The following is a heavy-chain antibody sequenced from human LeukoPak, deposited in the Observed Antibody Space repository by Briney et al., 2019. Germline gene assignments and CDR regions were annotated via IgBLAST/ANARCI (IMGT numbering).Heavy chain of an antibody. V-gene: IGHV1-18*01. D-gene: IGHD3-3*01. CDR2: ISAYNGNT. CDR1: GYTFTSYG. CDR3: ARVRFLEWLLFQDYYYYYMDV. J-gene: IGHJ6*03. Sequence: ASVKVSCKASGYTFTSYGISWVRQAPGQGLEWMGWISAYNGNTNYAQKLQGRVTMTTDTSTSTAYMELRSLRSDDTAVYYCARVRFLEWLLFQDYYYYYMDVWGKGTTVTVS.